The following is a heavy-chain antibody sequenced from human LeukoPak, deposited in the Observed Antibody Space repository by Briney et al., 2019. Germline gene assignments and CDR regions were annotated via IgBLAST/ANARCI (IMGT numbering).Heavy chain of an antibody. CDR3: ALNYYDSSGYPNAFDI. CDR1: GGSISSYY. D-gene: IGHD3-22*01. Sequence: PSETLSLTCTVSGGSISSYYWSRIRQPPGKGLEWIGYIYYSGSTNYNPSLKSRVTISVDTSKNQLSLKLSSVTAADTAVYYCALNYYDSSGYPNAFDIWGQGTMVTVSS. CDR2: IYYSGST. V-gene: IGHV4-59*12. J-gene: IGHJ3*02.